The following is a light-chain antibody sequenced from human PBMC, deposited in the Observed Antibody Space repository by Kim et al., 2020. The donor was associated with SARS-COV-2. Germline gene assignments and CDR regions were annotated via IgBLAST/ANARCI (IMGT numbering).Light chain of an antibody. CDR3: QQYNSYPST. V-gene: IGKV1-5*01. Sequence: DIQMTQSPSTLSTSVGDSVTVTCRASQSISSWLAWYQQKPGKAPKLLIYDVSSLESGVPSRFIGSSSGTEFTLTISSLQPDDFATYYCQQYNSYPSTFGQGTKVDIK. CDR2: DVS. J-gene: IGKJ1*01. CDR1: QSISSW.